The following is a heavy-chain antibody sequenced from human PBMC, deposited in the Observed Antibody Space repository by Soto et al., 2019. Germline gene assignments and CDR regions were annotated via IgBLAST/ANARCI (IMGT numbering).Heavy chain of an antibody. Sequence: QITLKESGPTLVKPTQTLTLTCTFSGFSLSTSGVGVAWIRQPPGKALEWLALIYWDDDKRYSPSLMSRLTITXDTSKNQVVLPMTNMDPVDTATYYCAHLGGGYFAYWGQGTLVSVSS. CDR1: GFSLSTSGVG. D-gene: IGHD3-16*01. CDR3: AHLGGGYFAY. V-gene: IGHV2-5*02. CDR2: IYWDDDK. J-gene: IGHJ4*02.